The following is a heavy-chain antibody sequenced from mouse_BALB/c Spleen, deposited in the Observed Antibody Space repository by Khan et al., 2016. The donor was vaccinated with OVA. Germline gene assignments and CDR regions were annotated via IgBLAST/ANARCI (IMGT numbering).Heavy chain of an antibody. Sequence: QVQLKESGPGLVAPSQSLSSTCTVSGFSLSRYNIHWVRQPPGKGLEWLGVIWGGGGTDYNSTLKSRLSISKDNSNSQVFLKMNSLQTDDTAMYYCARAYYRYYGYYAMDYWGQGTSVTVSS. J-gene: IGHJ4*01. CDR3: ARAYYRYYGYYAMDY. D-gene: IGHD2-14*01. CDR2: IWGGGGT. CDR1: GFSLSRYN. V-gene: IGHV2-6-4*01.